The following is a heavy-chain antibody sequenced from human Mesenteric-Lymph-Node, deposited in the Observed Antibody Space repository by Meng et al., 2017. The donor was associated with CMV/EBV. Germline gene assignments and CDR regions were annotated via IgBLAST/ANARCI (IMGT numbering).Heavy chain of an antibody. CDR2: INHRGST. CDR3: ARLQVGAYFDF. V-gene: IGHV4-34*01. D-gene: IGHD1-26*01. CDR1: GDSISGYF. J-gene: IGHJ4*02. Sequence: LTCAVHGDSISGYFWNWIRHLPGMGLELIGGINHRGSTNYNPSLKSRLSMSIDASRSQFSLQLTSVTAADTAVYYCARLQVGAYFDFWGQGTLVTVSS.